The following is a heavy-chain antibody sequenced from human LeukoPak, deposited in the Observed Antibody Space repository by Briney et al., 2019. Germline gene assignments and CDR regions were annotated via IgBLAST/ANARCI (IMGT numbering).Heavy chain of an antibody. CDR3: ARDPLVAPAASYFDW. CDR1: GGSIITSDYY. Sequence: SETLSLTCTVSGGSIITSDYYWGWVRQPPGKGLEWLGSICYSGITYYNPSLKSRVTISVDTSKNQFSLKLSSVTAADTAVYYCARDPLVAPAASYFDWWGQGTLVTVSS. D-gene: IGHD2-2*01. J-gene: IGHJ4*02. V-gene: IGHV4-39*07. CDR2: ICYSGIT.